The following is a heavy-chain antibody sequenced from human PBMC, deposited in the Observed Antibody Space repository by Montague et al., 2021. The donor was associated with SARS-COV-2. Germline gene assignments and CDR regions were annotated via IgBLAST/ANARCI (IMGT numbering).Heavy chain of an antibody. D-gene: IGHD5-12*01. J-gene: IGHJ4*02. CDR3: ARAVIYGGYAFAYFDF. Sequence: TLSLTCAVSGGTISSDSYSWSWIPKPAGKGLEWLGRLYTTGCPKYNTSLRSRVTISGDTSRNQFSLRLTSVTAADTAMYYCARAVIYGGYAFAYFDFWGQGVLVSAAS. CDR1: GGTISSDSYS. V-gene: IGHV4-61*02. CDR2: LYTTGCP.